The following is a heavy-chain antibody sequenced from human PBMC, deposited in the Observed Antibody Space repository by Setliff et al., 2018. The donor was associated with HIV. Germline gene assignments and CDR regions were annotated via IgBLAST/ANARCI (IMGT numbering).Heavy chain of an antibody. CDR1: GGSISSSNYY. V-gene: IGHV4-39*07. CDR2: FYYSGNT. J-gene: IGHJ4*02. Sequence: PSETLSLTCSVSGGSISSSNYYGGWIRQPPGKGLEWIGSFYYSGNTYYSPSLKSRVTISIDTSKNQFSLKLSSVTAADTAVYFCARGRFVGFDYWGQGTLVTVSS. D-gene: IGHD3-16*02. CDR3: ARGRFVGFDY.